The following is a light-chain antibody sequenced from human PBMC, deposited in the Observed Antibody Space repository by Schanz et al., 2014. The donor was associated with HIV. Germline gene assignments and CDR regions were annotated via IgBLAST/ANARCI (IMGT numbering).Light chain of an antibody. J-gene: IGKJ4*01. CDR2: GAS. CDR1: QSVSSSY. CDR3: QYFGNSGGT. V-gene: IGKV3-20*01. Sequence: EIVLTQSPGTLSLSPGERATLSCGASQSVSSSYLAWYQQKPGQAPRLLIYGASSRATGIPVRFSGRGSGTEFTLTISSLEPEDFAVYYCQYFGNSGGTFGGGTKVEIK.